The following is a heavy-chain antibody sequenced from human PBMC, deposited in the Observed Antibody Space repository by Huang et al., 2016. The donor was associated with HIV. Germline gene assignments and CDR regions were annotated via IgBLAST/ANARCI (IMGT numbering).Heavy chain of an antibody. Sequence: QVQLVESGGGVVQPGGSLRLSCGASGFIFDNFGMHWVRQAPGKGRELVAFLRSDGSNEYNGESVKGRFSISRDNFENMVYLQMNSLGDGDTAIYYCARAVDGFNSKGFYMDVWGKGTAVIVSS. J-gene: IGHJ6*03. V-gene: IGHV3-30*02. CDR3: ARAVDGFNSKGFYMDV. CDR2: LRSDGSNE. CDR1: GFIFDNFG. D-gene: IGHD5-12*01.